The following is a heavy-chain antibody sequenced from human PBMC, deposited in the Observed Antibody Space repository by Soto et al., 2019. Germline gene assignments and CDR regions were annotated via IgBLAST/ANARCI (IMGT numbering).Heavy chain of an antibody. CDR2: IGTAGDT. V-gene: IGHV3-13*01. Sequence: GGSLRLSCAASGFTFSSYDMHWVRQATGKGLEWVSAIGTAGDTYYPGSVKGRFTISRENAKNSLYLQMNSLRAEDTAVYYCVAAVAGTHPPEYFQHWGQGTLVTVSS. D-gene: IGHD6-19*01. J-gene: IGHJ1*01. CDR1: GFTFSSYD. CDR3: VAAVAGTHPPEYFQH.